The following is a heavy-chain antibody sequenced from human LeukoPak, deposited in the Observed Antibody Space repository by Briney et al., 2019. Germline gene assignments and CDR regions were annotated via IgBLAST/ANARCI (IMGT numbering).Heavy chain of an antibody. CDR3: GRADYDSSGPYYGMDV. CDR2: IYYSGST. J-gene: IGHJ6*02. D-gene: IGHD3-22*01. Sequence: SETLSLTCTVSGGSISSYYWSWIRQPPGKGLEWVGYIYYSGSTNYNPSLESRVTITVDKSKNQFSLQQSTVTAADTAAYYCGRADYDSSGPYYGMDVWGQGTTVTVSS. CDR1: GGSISSYY. V-gene: IGHV4-59*01.